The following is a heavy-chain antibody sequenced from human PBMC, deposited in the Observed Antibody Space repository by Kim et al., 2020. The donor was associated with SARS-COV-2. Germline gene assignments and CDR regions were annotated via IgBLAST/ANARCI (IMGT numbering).Heavy chain of an antibody. D-gene: IGHD3-16*01. CDR2: ISSSSSTI. Sequence: GGSLRLSCAASGFTFSSYSMNWVRQAPGKGLEWVSYISSSSSTIYYADSVKGRFTISRDNAKNSLYLQMNSLRDEDTAVYYCARELGAPRIRSEGHNWFDPWGQGTLVTVSS. CDR1: GFTFSSYS. CDR3: ARELGAPRIRSEGHNWFDP. J-gene: IGHJ5*02. V-gene: IGHV3-48*02.